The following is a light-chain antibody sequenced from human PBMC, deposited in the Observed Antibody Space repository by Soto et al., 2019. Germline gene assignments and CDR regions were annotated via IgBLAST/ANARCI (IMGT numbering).Light chain of an antibody. Sequence: DIQMTQSPSTLSASVGDRVTITCRASQSISNWLAWYQQKAGKVPKLLLYDASNLESGVPSRFSGSGSGTEFTLTISSLQPDDFATYYCQQYNNYFPWTLGQGTKVDIK. J-gene: IGKJ1*01. V-gene: IGKV1-5*01. CDR1: QSISNW. CDR2: DAS. CDR3: QQYNNYFPWT.